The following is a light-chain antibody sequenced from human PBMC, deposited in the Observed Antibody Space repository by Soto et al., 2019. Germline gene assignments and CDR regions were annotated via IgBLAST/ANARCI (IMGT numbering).Light chain of an antibody. J-gene: IGKJ4*01. V-gene: IGKV3-11*01. CDR3: QQRSKLPLT. Sequence: EIVLTQSPATLSLSPGERATLSCRASQRVSSYLAWYQQKPGQAPRLLIYDASNRATGIPARFSGSGSGTDFTLTISSLEPEDFAVYYCQQRSKLPLTFGGGTKVEIK. CDR2: DAS. CDR1: QRVSSY.